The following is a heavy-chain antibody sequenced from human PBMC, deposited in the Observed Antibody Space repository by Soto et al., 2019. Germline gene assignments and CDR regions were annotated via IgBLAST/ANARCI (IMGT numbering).Heavy chain of an antibody. CDR2: ISSNGGST. J-gene: IGHJ4*01. D-gene: IGHD3-10*01. CDR1: GFTFSSYA. V-gene: IGHV3-64D*06. CDR3: VKDPHYYGSGTYPFDY. Sequence: GGSLRLSCSASGFTFSSYAMHWVRQAPGKGLEYVSAISSNGGSTYYADSVKGRFTISRDNSKNTLYLQMSSLRAEDTAVYYCVKDPHYYGSGTYPFDYGGQGTLVTVSS.